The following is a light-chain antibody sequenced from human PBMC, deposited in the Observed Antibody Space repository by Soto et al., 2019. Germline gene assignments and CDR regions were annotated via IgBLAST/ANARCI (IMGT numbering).Light chain of an antibody. Sequence: SYELTQPPSVSVAPGKTARITCGGNNIGSKSVHWYQQKPGQAPVLVIYYDSDRPSGIPERCSGSNSGNTATLTSSRVEAGDEADYYCQVWDSSSDHPVFGGGTKLTVL. CDR3: QVWDSSSDHPV. J-gene: IGLJ3*02. CDR1: NIGSKS. V-gene: IGLV3-21*04. CDR2: YDS.